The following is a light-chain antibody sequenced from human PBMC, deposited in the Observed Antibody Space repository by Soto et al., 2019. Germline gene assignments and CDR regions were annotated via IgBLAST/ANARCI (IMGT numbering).Light chain of an antibody. CDR2: AAS. CDR1: QSISSY. Sequence: DIQMTQSPSSLSASVGDRVTITCRASQSISSYLNWYQQKPWKAPKLLIYAASSLQSGVPSRFSGSGSGTDITLTISSLQPEDFATYYCQQSYSTLITFGQGTRLEIK. V-gene: IGKV1-39*01. CDR3: QQSYSTLIT. J-gene: IGKJ5*01.